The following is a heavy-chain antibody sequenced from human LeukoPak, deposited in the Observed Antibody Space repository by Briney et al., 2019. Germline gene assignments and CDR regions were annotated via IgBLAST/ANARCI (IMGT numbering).Heavy chain of an antibody. D-gene: IGHD2-15*01. CDR1: GFTFSSYA. J-gene: IGHJ6*02. V-gene: IGHV3-23*01. CDR2: ISGSGGST. Sequence: GGSLRLSCAASGFTFSSYAMSWVRQAPGKGLEWVSVISGSGGSTYYADSVKGRFTISRDNSKNTLYLQMNSLRAEDTAVYYCARDTIIWVVAAMLERSDYYGMDVWGQGTTVTVSS. CDR3: ARDTIIWVVAAMLERSDYYGMDV.